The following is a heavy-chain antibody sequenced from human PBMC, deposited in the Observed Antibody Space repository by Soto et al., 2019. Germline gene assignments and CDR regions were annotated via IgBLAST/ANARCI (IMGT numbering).Heavy chain of an antibody. D-gene: IGHD3-16*01. V-gene: IGHV4-31*03. J-gene: IGHJ5*02. CDR1: GGSISSGGYY. CDR2: IYYSGST. CDR3: ARGEVSRGWFDP. Sequence: PSETLSLTCTVSGGSISSGGYYWSWIRQHPGKGLEWIGYIYYSGSTYYNPSLKSRVTISVDTSKNQFSLKLSSVTAADTAVYYCARGEVSRGWFDPWGQGTLVTVSS.